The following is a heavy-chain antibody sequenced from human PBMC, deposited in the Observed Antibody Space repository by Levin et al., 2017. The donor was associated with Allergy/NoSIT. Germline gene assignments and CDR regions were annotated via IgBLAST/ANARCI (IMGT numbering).Heavy chain of an antibody. CDR1: GFTFSSYS. Sequence: ETLSLTCAASGFTFSSYSMNWVRQAPGKGLEWVSYISSSSNTIYYADSVKGRFTISRDNAKNSLYLQMNSLRDEDTAVYYCARSAVLYCSGGSCSDYWGQGTLVTVSS. J-gene: IGHJ4*02. D-gene: IGHD2-15*01. V-gene: IGHV3-48*02. CDR2: ISSSSNTI. CDR3: ARSAVLYCSGGSCSDY.